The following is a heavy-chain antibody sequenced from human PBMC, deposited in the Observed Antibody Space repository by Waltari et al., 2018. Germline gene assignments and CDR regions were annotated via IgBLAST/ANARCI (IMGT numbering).Heavy chain of an antibody. CDR3: AHRVEDSFDSGSILDY. J-gene: IGHJ4*02. V-gene: IGHV2-5*02. D-gene: IGHD3-10*01. CDR2: VYWDDDK. Sequence: QITLRESGPTLVQPTQTLTLTCSFSGFSLNDPDVGVSWIRRPPGKALEWLSLVYWDDDKRYSPSLKTRLTVTKDTSRNQVVLTMTDMDPVDTATYFCAHRVEDSFDSGSILDYWGQGIRVVVSS. CDR1: GFSLNDPDVG.